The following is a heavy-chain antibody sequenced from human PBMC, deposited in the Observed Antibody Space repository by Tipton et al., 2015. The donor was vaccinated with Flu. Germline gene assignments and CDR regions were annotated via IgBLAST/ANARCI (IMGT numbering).Heavy chain of an antibody. CDR3: TADLGY. CDR1: GFSFHTYW. CDR2: IKHDGSEK. Sequence: SLRLSCAASGFSFHTYWMNWVRQAPGKGLEWAANIKHDGSEKYYVDSVEGRFTISRDNAKNSLYLQMNSLRAEDTAVYYCTADLGYWGQGTLVTVSS. J-gene: IGHJ4*02. V-gene: IGHV3-7*01.